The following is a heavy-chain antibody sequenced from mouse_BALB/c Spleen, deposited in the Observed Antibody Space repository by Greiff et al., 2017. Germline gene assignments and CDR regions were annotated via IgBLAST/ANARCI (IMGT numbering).Heavy chain of an antibody. CDR2: IWGDGST. Sequence: QVQLKESGPGLVAPSQSLSITCTVSGFSLTGYGVNWVRQPPGKGLEWLGMIWGDGSTDYNSALKSRLSISKDNSKSQVFLKMNSLQTDDTARYCCTRDGATVVAGYAMDYWGQGTSVTVSS. J-gene: IGHJ4*01. CDR3: TRDGATVVAGYAMDY. V-gene: IGHV2-6-7*01. CDR1: GFSLTGYG. D-gene: IGHD1-1*01.